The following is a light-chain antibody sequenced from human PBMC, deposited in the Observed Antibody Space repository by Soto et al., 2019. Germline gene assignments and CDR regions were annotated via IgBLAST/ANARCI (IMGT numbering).Light chain of an antibody. CDR1: QSVSSSY. V-gene: IGKV3-20*01. CDR2: GAS. CDR3: QHYGCSLGR. J-gene: IGKJ1*01. Sequence: EIVLTQSPGTLSLSPGERATLSCRASQSVSSSYLAWYQQKPGQAPRLLIYGASSRATSIPDRFSGRGSGTDFSLTITRLEPEDFAVYYCQHYGCSLGRFGQGIKVEIK.